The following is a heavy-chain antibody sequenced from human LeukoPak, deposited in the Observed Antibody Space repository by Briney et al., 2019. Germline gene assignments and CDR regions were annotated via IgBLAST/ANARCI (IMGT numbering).Heavy chain of an antibody. V-gene: IGHV1-2*06. D-gene: IGHD3-22*01. CDR3: ARVLITRYYYDSSGYSTDY. CDR2: INPNSGGT. J-gene: IGHJ4*02. Sequence: ASVKVSCKASGYTFTGYYMHWVRQAPGQGLEWMGRINPNSGGTNYAQKFQGRVTMTRDTSISIAYMELSRLRSDNTAVYYCARVLITRYYYDSSGYSTDYWGQGTLVTVSS. CDR1: GYTFTGYY.